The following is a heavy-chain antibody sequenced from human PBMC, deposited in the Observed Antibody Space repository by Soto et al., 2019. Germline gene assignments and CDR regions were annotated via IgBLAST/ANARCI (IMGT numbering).Heavy chain of an antibody. J-gene: IGHJ4*02. CDR2: INDDSATT. CDR1: GFTFSTSA. D-gene: IGHD5-12*01. V-gene: IGHV3-23*01. CDR3: AKGGAGYNYDY. Sequence: GGSLRLSCAASGFTFSTSAMGWVRQAPGKGLEWVSIINDDSATTRYADSAKGRFTISRDNFKNTLYLQMNSLTAEDTAVYYCAKGGAGYNYDYWGQGTLVTVSS.